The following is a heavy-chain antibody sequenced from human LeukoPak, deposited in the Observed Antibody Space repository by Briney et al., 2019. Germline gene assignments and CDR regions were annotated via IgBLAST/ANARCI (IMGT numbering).Heavy chain of an antibody. D-gene: IGHD6-13*01. Sequence: SQTLSLTCAISGDSVSSNTAAWNWIRQSPSRGLEWLGRTYYRSKWYNDYAVSVKSRITINPDTSKNQFSLQLNSVTPEDTAVYYCARGLLSSWYSNWFDPWGQGTLVTVSS. CDR3: ARGLLSSWYSNWFDP. V-gene: IGHV6-1*01. CDR1: GDSVSSNTAA. CDR2: TYYRSKWYN. J-gene: IGHJ5*02.